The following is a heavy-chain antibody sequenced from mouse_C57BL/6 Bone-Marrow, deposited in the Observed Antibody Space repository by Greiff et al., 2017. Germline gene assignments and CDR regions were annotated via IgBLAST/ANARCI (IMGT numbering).Heavy chain of an antibody. Sequence: QVQLQQSGPELVKPGASVKISCKASGYAFSSSWMNWVKQRPGKGLEWIGRIYPGDGDTNYNGKFKGKATLTADKSSSTAYMQLSSLTSEDSEVYFCARSITTVVAKDYYAMDYWGQGTSVTVSS. CDR2: IYPGDGDT. J-gene: IGHJ4*01. D-gene: IGHD1-1*01. CDR1: GYAFSSSW. CDR3: ARSITTVVAKDYYAMDY. V-gene: IGHV1-82*01.